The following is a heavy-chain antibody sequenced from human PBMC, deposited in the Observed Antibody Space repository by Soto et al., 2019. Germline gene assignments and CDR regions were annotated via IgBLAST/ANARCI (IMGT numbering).Heavy chain of an antibody. CDR2: IKPADGST. CDR1: GYTFSSYF. J-gene: IGHJ5*02. D-gene: IGHD3-3*01. Sequence: QVQLVQSGAEVQKAGASVKVSCKASGYTFSSYFMHWVRQAPGQGLEWMGLIKPADGSTTYAQKFQGRVTMTTDTSASTVYMELSSLRSEDTAVYYCARDPHEYWTSYWFDPWGQGTLVTVSS. V-gene: IGHV1-46*01. CDR3: ARDPHEYWTSYWFDP.